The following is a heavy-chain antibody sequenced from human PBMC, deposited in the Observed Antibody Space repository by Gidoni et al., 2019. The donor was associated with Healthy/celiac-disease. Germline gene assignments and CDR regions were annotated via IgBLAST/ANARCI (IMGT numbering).Heavy chain of an antibody. CDR2: IIPILGTA. V-gene: IGHV1-69*01. D-gene: IGHD2-15*01. CDR1: GGSFSSYA. CDR3: AREWAVGTQGGWFDP. J-gene: IGHJ5*02. Sequence: QVQLVQSGAEVTKPGSSVNLSCKASGGSFSSYAISWVRQAPGQGLEWLGGIIPILGTANYEQKFQGRVTITADESTSTAYMELSSLRSEDTAVYYCAREWAVGTQGGWFDPWGQGTLVTVSS.